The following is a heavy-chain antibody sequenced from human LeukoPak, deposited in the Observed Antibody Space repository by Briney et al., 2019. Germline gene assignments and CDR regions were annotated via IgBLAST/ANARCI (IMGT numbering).Heavy chain of an antibody. J-gene: IGHJ4*02. CDR1: GFTFSSYA. V-gene: IGHV3-23*01. CDR3: ARGKYYYDSSGISIDY. CDR2: ISGSGGST. D-gene: IGHD3-22*01. Sequence: GGSLRLSCAASGFTFSSYAMSWVRQAPGKGLEWVSAISGSGGSTYYADSVKGRFTISRDNSKNTLYLQMNSLRAEDTAVYYCARGKYYYDSSGISIDYWGQGTLVTVSS.